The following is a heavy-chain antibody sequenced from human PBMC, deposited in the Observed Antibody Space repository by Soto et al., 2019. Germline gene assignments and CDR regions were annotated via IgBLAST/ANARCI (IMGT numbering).Heavy chain of an antibody. CDR1: GFTFSNAW. CDR2: IKSKVDGGTA. J-gene: IGHJ6*02. Sequence: PGWSLRLSCEASGFTFSNAWMNWVRQGPGKGLEWLGRIKSKVDGGTADYVAATKGRFSISRDDLKNMLYLQMNSLKPDDTAVYYCTTLSYLCYHVMDVWGQGTTVTVSS. V-gene: IGHV3-15*01. CDR3: TTLSYLCYHVMDV. D-gene: IGHD2-2*01.